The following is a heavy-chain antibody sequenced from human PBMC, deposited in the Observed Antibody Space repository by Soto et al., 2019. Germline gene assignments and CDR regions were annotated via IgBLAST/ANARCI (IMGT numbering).Heavy chain of an antibody. CDR1: GFTFSDYY. D-gene: IGHD2-15*01. Sequence: AGGSLRLSCAASGFTFSDYYMSWIRQAPGKGLEWVSYISSSGSTIYYADSVKGRFTISRDNAKNSLYLQMNSLRAEDTAVYYWARVVVVVAATWFGFDPWGQGTLVTVSS. CDR3: ARVVVVVAATWFGFDP. J-gene: IGHJ5*02. CDR2: ISSSGSTI. V-gene: IGHV3-11*01.